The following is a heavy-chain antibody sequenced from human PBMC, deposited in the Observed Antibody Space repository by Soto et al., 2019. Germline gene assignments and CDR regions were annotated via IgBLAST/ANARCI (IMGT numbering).Heavy chain of an antibody. CDR1: GGSISSSSYY. D-gene: IGHD4-17*01. CDR3: ARHNYGLSGGLQRGGMDV. CDR2: IYYSGST. V-gene: IGHV4-39*01. Sequence: SETLSLTCTVSGGSISSSSYYWGWIRQPPGKGLEWIGSIYYSGSTYYNPSLKSRVTISVDTSKNQSSLKLSSVTAADTAVYYCARHNYGLSGGLQRGGMDVWGQGTTVTVSS. J-gene: IGHJ6*02.